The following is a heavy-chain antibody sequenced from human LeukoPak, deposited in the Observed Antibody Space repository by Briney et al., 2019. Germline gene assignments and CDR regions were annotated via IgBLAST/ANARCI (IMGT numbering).Heavy chain of an antibody. D-gene: IGHD6-19*01. Sequence: SETLSLTCTVSGGSISSYYWSWIRQPPGKGLEWIGYIYYSGSTNYNPSLKSRVTISVDTSKNQFSLKLSSVTAADTAVYYCAGSSGWYGGILDYWGQGTLVTVSS. CDR2: IYYSGST. CDR3: AGSSGWYGGILDY. CDR1: GGSISSYY. V-gene: IGHV4-59*08. J-gene: IGHJ4*02.